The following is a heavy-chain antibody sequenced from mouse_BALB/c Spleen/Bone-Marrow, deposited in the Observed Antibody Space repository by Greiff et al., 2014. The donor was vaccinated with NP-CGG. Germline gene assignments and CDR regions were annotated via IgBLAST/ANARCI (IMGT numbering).Heavy chain of an antibody. CDR1: GYTFTDYD. V-gene: IGHV1-19*01. CDR2: VTPYNGGT. CDR3: ARTGY. J-gene: IGHJ2*01. Sequence: EVQLQQSGPELVKPGASVKMSCKASGYTFTDYDMHWVKQKPGESFEWIGCVTPYNGGTTYNQKFKGKATLTVDKSSSTAYMELTILTSEKSAVYYYARTGYWGQGTTLTVSS.